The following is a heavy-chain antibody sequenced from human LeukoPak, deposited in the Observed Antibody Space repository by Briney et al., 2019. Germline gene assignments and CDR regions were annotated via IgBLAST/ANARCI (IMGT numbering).Heavy chain of an antibody. CDR1: GCTFSSYA. D-gene: IGHD6-13*01. CDR3: AKVSGYSSSWHELFDWFDP. V-gene: IGHV3-23*01. CDR2: ISGSGGST. Sequence: GGSLRLSCAASGCTFSSYAMSWVRQAPGKGLEWVSAISGSGGSTYYADSVKGRFTIFRANSKNTLYLQINSLRAEDTAVYYCAKVSGYSSSWHELFDWFDPWGQGTLVTVSS. J-gene: IGHJ5*02.